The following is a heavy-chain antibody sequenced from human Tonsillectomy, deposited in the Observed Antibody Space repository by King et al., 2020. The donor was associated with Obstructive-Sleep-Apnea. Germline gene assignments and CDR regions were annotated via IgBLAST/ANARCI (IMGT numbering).Heavy chain of an antibody. V-gene: IGHV3-30*02. CDR2: IRYDGSNK. J-gene: IGHJ6*02. Sequence: VQLVESGGGVVQPGRSLRLSCAASGFTFSSYGMHWVRQAPGKGLEWVAFIRYDGSNKYYADSVKGRFTISRDNSKNTLYLQMNSLRAEDTAVYYCAKDLFLEWLLYSDDMDVWGQGTTVTVSS. CDR3: AKDLFLEWLLYSDDMDV. D-gene: IGHD3-3*01. CDR1: GFTFSSYG.